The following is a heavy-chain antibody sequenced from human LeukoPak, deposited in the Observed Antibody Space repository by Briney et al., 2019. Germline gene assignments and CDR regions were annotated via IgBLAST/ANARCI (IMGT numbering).Heavy chain of an antibody. J-gene: IGHJ4*02. CDR3: ARGGTSGYPSFDY. D-gene: IGHD3-22*01. Sequence: SETLSLTCTVSGGSTSSGDYCWSWIRQQPGKGLEWIGYIYYSGSSYYNPSLKSRVIISVDTSKNQFSLKLTSATAADTAVYFCARGGTSGYPSFDYWGQGTLVTVSS. V-gene: IGHV4-31*03. CDR1: GGSTSSGDYC. CDR2: IYYSGSS.